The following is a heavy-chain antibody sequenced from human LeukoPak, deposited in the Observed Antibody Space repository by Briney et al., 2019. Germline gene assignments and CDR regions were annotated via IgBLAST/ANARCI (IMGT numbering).Heavy chain of an antibody. J-gene: IGHJ3*02. CDR1: GYSFTTCW. Sequence: GESLTLSCMGSGYSFTTCWIGWVSHMPGTGLEWVGIIYPGHSDARYSPSFQGPLTVTTGNAARTTYLQWSRLKASDTAMYYCARLSDTAMGLGAFDIWGQGTMVTVSS. CDR3: ARLSDTAMGLGAFDI. V-gene: IGHV5-51*01. CDR2: IYPGHSDA. D-gene: IGHD5-18*01.